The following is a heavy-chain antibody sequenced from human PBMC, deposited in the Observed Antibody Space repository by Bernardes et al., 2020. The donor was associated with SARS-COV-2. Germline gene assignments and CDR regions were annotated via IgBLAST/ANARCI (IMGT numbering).Heavy chain of an antibody. CDR3: ARHRCSSPSCYDFGVDV. D-gene: IGHD2-2*01. CDR1: GFSLSSNW. Sequence: GGSLRLSCEASGFSLSSNWMSWVRQAPGKGLEWVANINQDGSEKNYVDSVKGRFTISRDNANSVYLQMNRLSADDTAMYYCARHRCSSPSCYDFGVDVWGQGTTVTVSS. J-gene: IGHJ6*02. V-gene: IGHV3-7*01. CDR2: INQDGSEK.